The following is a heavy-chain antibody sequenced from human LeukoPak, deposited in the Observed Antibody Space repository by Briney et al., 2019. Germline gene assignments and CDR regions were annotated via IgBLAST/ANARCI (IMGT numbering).Heavy chain of an antibody. J-gene: IGHJ4*02. CDR2: IWYDGSNK. Sequence: GGSLRLSCAASGFTFSSYAMSWVRQAPGKGLEWVAVIWYDGSNKYYADSVKGRFTISRDNSKNTLYLQMNSLRAEDTAVYYCARDRYYDSSGYYQFYFDYWGQGTLVTVSS. V-gene: IGHV3-33*08. CDR1: GFTFSSYA. D-gene: IGHD3-22*01. CDR3: ARDRYYDSSGYYQFYFDY.